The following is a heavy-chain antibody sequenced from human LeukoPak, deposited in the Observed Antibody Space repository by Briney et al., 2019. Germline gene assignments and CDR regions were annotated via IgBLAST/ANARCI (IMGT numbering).Heavy chain of an antibody. V-gene: IGHV1-18*01. Sequence: ASVKVSCKASGYTFSSYGVSWVRQAPGQGLEWMGWISAYNGNTKYAQKLQGRVTMTTDTSTATAYMDLRSLRSDDTALYYCARDVALGGSSPGYFDYWGQGTLVTVSS. J-gene: IGHJ4*02. CDR2: ISAYNGNT. CDR1: GYTFSSYG. D-gene: IGHD6-13*01. CDR3: ARDVALGGSSPGYFDY.